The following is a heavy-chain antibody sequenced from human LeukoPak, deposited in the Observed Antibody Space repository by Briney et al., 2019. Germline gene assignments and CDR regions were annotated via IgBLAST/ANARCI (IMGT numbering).Heavy chain of an antibody. CDR3: ARRLGYYYYYMDV. D-gene: IGHD7-27*01. J-gene: IGHJ6*03. CDR1: GGSFSGYY. V-gene: IGHV4-34*01. CDR2: INHSGGT. Sequence: SETLSLTCAVYGGSFSGYYWSWIRQPPGKGLEWIGEINHSGGTNYNPSLKSRVTISVDTSKNQFSLKLSSVTAADTAVYYCARRLGYYYYYMDVWGKGTTVTVSS.